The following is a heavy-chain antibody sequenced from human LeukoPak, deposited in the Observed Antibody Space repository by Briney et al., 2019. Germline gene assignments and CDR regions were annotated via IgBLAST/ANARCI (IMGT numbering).Heavy chain of an antibody. CDR3: ARDPRIVYYYYGMDV. CDR1: GFTFSSYG. V-gene: IGHV3-33*01. D-gene: IGHD1-26*01. CDR2: IWYDGSNK. J-gene: IGHJ6*02. Sequence: GGSLRLSCAASGFTFSSYGIHWVRQAPGKGLEWVAVIWYDGSNKYYADSVKGRFTISRDNSKNTLYLQMNSLRAEDTAVYYCARDPRIVYYYYGMDVWGQGTTVTVSS.